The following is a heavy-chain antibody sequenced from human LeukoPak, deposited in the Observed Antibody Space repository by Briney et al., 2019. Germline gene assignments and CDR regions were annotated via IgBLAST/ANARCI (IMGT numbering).Heavy chain of an antibody. Sequence: PSETLSLTCAVYGGSFSGYYWSWIRQPPGKGLEWIGEINHSGSTNYNPSLKSRVTISVDTSKNQFSLKLSSVTAADTAVYYCARDGGTYYYDSSGLIFDYWGQGTLVTVSS. CDR1: GGSFSGYY. V-gene: IGHV4-34*01. J-gene: IGHJ4*02. CDR2: INHSGST. D-gene: IGHD3-22*01. CDR3: ARDGGTYYYDSSGLIFDY.